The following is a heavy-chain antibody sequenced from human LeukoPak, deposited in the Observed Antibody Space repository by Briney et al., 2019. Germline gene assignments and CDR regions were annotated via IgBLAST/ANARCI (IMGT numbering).Heavy chain of an antibody. Sequence: GASLRLSCAASGFAFSSHAMSWVRQAPGKGLEWVSGIGVGGGDTYYADSVKGRFTISRDNSKNTLYLQMNSLRAEDTAVYCCAKELYYYDSSGSFDYWGQGTLVAVSS. CDR2: IGVGGGDT. CDR1: GFAFSSHA. V-gene: IGHV3-23*01. CDR3: AKELYYYDSSGSFDY. J-gene: IGHJ4*02. D-gene: IGHD3-22*01.